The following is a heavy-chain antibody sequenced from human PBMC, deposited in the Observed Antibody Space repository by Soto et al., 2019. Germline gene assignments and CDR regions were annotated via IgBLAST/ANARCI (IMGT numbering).Heavy chain of an antibody. CDR3: ASGAWSYYYDSSGYYSAFDI. V-gene: IGHV1-18*01. Sequence: QVQLVQSGAEVKKPGASVKVSCKASGYTFTSYGISWVRQAPGQGLEWMGWISAYNGNTNYAQKFQGRVTITADESTSTAYMELSSLRSEDTAVYYCASGAWSYYYDSSGYYSAFDIWGQGTMVTVSS. CDR1: GYTFTSYG. J-gene: IGHJ3*02. D-gene: IGHD3-22*01. CDR2: ISAYNGNT.